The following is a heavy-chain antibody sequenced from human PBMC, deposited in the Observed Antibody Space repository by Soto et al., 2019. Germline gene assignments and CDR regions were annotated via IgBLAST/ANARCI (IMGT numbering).Heavy chain of an antibody. D-gene: IGHD6-13*01. CDR2: IYASGST. V-gene: IGHV4-4*07. Sequence: SETLSLTCTVSGGSVSNFYWNWIRQPAGKRLEWIGRIYASGSTNYNPSLRSRVTMSIDTSRNQFSLKLNSVTAADTAVYYCARSSHKESWFDPWGQGTLVTVSS. CDR1: GGSVSNFY. J-gene: IGHJ5*02. CDR3: ARSSHKESWFDP.